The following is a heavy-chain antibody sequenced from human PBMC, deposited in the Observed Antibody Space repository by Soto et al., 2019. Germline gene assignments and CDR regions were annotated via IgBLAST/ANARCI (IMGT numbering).Heavy chain of an antibody. CDR3: AKRSMKAHQFLDH. CDR1: GFTFNNYG. CDR2: ISFDGDDK. D-gene: IGHD6-6*01. V-gene: IGHV3-30*18. Sequence: QVQLVESGGGVVQPGRSLRLSCAASGFTFNNYGMHWVRQAPGKGLEWVTTISFDGDDKYYADSVKGRFTISRDNSKNTLELQMNGLRVEDTAVYYCAKRSMKAHQFLDHWGQGTLVTVSS. J-gene: IGHJ4*02.